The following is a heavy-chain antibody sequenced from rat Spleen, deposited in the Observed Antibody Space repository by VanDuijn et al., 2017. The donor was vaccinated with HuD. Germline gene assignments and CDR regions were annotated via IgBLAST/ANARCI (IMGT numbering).Heavy chain of an antibody. CDR1: GFSLTSYY. V-gene: IGHV2-13*01. CDR3: TRDHGYYSVHYFDY. J-gene: IGHJ2*01. Sequence: QVQLKESGPGLVQPSQTLSLTCTVSGFSLTSYYVSWVRQSPGKGLEWMGVIWNNGNTNYNSPLKSRLSISRDTSKSQVYLKMNSLQTEDTATYYCTRDHGYYSVHYFDYWGQGVMFTVSS. CDR2: IWNNGNT. D-gene: IGHD1-1*01.